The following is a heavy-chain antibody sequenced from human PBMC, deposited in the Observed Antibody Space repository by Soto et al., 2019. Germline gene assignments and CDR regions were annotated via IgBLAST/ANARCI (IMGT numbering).Heavy chain of an antibody. D-gene: IGHD3-16*01. J-gene: IGHJ4*02. CDR3: AKGRAARGPGLYYFDY. CDR2: ISGSGGST. Sequence: GGSLRLSCAASGFTFSSYAMSWVRQAPGKGLEWVSGISGSGGSTYFADSVKGRFTISRDNSKNTLYLQMNSLRAEDKAVYYCAKGRAARGPGLYYFDYWGQGTLVTVSS. V-gene: IGHV3-23*01. CDR1: GFTFSSYA.